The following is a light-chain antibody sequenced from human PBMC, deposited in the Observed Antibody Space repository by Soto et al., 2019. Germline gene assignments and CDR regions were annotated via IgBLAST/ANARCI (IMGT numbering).Light chain of an antibody. V-gene: IGLV2-23*03. Sequence: ALTQPASVSGSPGQSITLSCTGTSSDVGSYNLVSWYQQHPGKAPKLMIYEGSKRPSGVSNRFSGSKSGNTASLTISGLQAEDEADYYCCSFAGSNTFVFGTGTKVTVL. CDR2: EGS. CDR3: CSFAGSNTFV. CDR1: SSDVGSYNL. J-gene: IGLJ1*01.